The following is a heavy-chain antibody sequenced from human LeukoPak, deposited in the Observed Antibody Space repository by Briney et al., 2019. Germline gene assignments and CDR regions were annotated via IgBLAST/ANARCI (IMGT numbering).Heavy chain of an antibody. CDR2: FDPEDGET. Sequence: ASVKVSCKVSGYTLTELSMHWVRQAPGKGLEWMGGFDPEDGETIYAQKFQGRVTMTEDTSTDTAYMELSSLRSEDTAVYYCATRVGENYYDSSGYYPLDYWGQGTLVTVSS. D-gene: IGHD3-22*01. CDR1: GYTLTELS. CDR3: ATRVGENYYDSSGYYPLDY. V-gene: IGHV1-24*01. J-gene: IGHJ4*02.